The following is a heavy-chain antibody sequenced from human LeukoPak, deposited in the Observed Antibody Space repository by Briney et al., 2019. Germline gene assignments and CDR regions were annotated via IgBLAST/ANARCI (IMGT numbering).Heavy chain of an antibody. CDR3: AREGYSSGYADY. J-gene: IGHJ4*02. CDR2: ISYDGSNK. Sequence: PGGSLRLSCAASGFTFSSYGMHWVRQAPGKGLEWVAVISYDGSNKYYADSVKGRFTISRDNAKNSLYLQMNSLRAEDTAVYYCAREGYSSGYADYWGQGTLVTVSS. V-gene: IGHV3-33*05. CDR1: GFTFSSYG. D-gene: IGHD6-19*01.